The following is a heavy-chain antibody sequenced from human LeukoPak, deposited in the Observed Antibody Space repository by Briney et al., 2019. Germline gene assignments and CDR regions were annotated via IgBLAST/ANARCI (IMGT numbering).Heavy chain of an antibody. CDR2: IYDGGTT. Sequence: GGSLRLSCAASGFTVSSNYMSWVRQAPGKGLEWVSIIYDGGTTYHADSVKGRFSISRDNSKNTVFLQMSSLRAEDTAVYYCAREQPPGVYFDYWGQGTLVTVSS. J-gene: IGHJ4*02. CDR3: AREQPPGVYFDY. D-gene: IGHD1-14*01. CDR1: GFTVSSNY. V-gene: IGHV3-53*01.